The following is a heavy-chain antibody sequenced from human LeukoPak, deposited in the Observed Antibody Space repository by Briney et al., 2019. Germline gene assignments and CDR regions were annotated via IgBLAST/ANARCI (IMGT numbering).Heavy chain of an antibody. Sequence: PPETLSLTCTVSGRSISSYYWGWVRQPPGKGLEWIGRIYTTGTTHYNPSLKSRVTMSVDTSTNQFSLNLRSMTAADTAVYYCGRQGYTASYYFLDYWSQGTLVTVS. CDR2: IYTTGTT. J-gene: IGHJ4*02. CDR1: GRSISSYY. V-gene: IGHV4-4*07. CDR3: GRQGYTASYYFLDY. D-gene: IGHD1-26*01.